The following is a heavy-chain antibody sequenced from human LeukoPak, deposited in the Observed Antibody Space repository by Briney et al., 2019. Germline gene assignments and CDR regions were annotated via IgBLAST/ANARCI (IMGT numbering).Heavy chain of an antibody. D-gene: IGHD3-10*01. CDR1: GFTFRNYW. V-gene: IGHV3-74*01. CDR2: INPDGATT. CDR3: ARDASPYGSGSYFDY. J-gene: IGHJ4*02. Sequence: GGSLRLSCAASGFTFRNYWMHWVRQAPGKGLVWVSRINPDGATTDYAGSVKGRFTISRDNSKNTLYLQMNSLRADDTAVYYCARDASPYGSGSYFDYWGQGTLVTVSS.